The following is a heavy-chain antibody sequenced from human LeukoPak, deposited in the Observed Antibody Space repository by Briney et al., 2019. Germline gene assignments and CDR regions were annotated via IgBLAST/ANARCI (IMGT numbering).Heavy chain of an antibody. J-gene: IGHJ3*02. V-gene: IGHV4-39*07. CDR3: ARVKALTRELPADRAFDI. Sequence: PSETLSLTCTVSGGSISSSGYYWGWIRQPPGKGLEWIGTISYSGSTYYSPSLKSRVTMSVDTSKNQFSLKLSSVTAADTAVYYCARVKALTRELPADRAFDIWGQGTMVTVSS. CDR2: ISYSGST. D-gene: IGHD1-26*01. CDR1: GGSISSSGYY.